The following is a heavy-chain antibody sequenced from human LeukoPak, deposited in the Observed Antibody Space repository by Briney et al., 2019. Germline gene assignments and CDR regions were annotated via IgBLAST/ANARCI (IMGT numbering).Heavy chain of an antibody. CDR2: ISGSGDST. V-gene: IGHV3-23*01. Sequence: GGSLRLSCAASGFTFRYAWMNWVRQAPGKGLEWVSAISGSGDSTYYGDSVKGRFTISRDNSKNTLYLQMNSLRAEDTAVYYCAKTRPLDSSSWSHGDYWGQGTLVTVSS. CDR3: AKTRPLDSSSWSHGDY. J-gene: IGHJ4*02. CDR1: GFTFRYAW. D-gene: IGHD6-13*01.